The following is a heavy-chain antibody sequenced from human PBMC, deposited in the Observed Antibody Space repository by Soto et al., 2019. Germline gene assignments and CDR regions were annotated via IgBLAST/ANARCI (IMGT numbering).Heavy chain of an antibody. CDR2: ISNDGRTT. Sequence: GGSLRLSCAASGFTFSSYWMHWVRQVPGKGLVWISRISNDGRTTSYADSVKGRFTTSRDNAKNMLYLQMNSLRDEDTAVYYCARREYSDWCLDYWGQGALVTVSS. V-gene: IGHV3-74*01. D-gene: IGHD3-9*01. CDR3: ARREYSDWCLDY. J-gene: IGHJ4*02. CDR1: GFTFSSYW.